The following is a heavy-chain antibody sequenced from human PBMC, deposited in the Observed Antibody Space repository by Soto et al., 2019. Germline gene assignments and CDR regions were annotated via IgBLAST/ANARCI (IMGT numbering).Heavy chain of an antibody. Sequence: EILSLGVAVAGSSSSSSLLWGWILHPPGKGPEWLGSIYQSGTTYYNPSVKGRVTISVDTSKNQFSLKMSSVTAADTAVYYCARDSSGYYWFDPWGQGTLVTVSS. J-gene: IGHJ5*02. D-gene: IGHD3-22*01. CDR3: ARDSSGYYWFDP. CDR1: GSSSSSSLL. CDR2: IYQSGTT. V-gene: IGHV4-38-2*02.